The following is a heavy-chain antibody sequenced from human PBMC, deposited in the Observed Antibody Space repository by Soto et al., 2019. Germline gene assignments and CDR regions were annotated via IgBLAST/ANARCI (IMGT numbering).Heavy chain of an antibody. CDR3: AKWELIVDTDI. V-gene: IGHV3-23*01. CDR2: ISGSGGST. Sequence: GGSIKLSCAACGVSFYSYAVTGARQAPGKGLEWVSAISGSGGSTYYADSVKGRFTISRDNSKNTLYLQMNSLRAEDTAVYYCAKWELIVDTDIWGQGTMVTVSS. D-gene: IGHD1-26*01. J-gene: IGHJ3*02. CDR1: GVSFYSYA.